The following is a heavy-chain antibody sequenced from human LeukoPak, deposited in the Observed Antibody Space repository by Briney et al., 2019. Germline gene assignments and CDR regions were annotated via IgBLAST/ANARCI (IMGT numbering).Heavy chain of an antibody. D-gene: IGHD3/OR15-3a*01. J-gene: IGHJ6*03. CDR3: ARHLEKDFWTGIYKDYYYYYMDV. CDR1: GFTFDDYA. Sequence: GRSLRLSCAASGFTFDDYAMHWVRQAPGKGLEWVSGISWNSGSIGYADSVRGRFTISRDNAKNSLYLQMNSLRAEDTAVYYCARHLEKDFWTGIYKDYYYYYMDVWGKGTTVTVSS. V-gene: IGHV3-9*01. CDR2: ISWNSGSI.